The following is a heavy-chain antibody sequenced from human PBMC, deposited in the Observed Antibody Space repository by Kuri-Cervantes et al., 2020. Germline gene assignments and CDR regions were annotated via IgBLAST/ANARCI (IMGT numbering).Heavy chain of an antibody. V-gene: IGHV1-18*04. Sequence: ASVKVSCKASGYTFTYRYLHWVRQAPGQGLGWMGWISAYNGNTNYAQKLQGRVTVTTDTSTSTAYMELRSLRSDDTAVYYCARDPKFTTQGGVGYYYMDVWGKGTTVTVSS. D-gene: IGHD3-16*01. J-gene: IGHJ6*03. CDR1: GYTFTYRY. CDR2: ISAYNGNT. CDR3: ARDPKFTTQGGVGYYYMDV.